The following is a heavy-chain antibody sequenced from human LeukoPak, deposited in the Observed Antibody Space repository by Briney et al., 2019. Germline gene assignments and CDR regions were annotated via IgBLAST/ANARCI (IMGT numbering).Heavy chain of an antibody. CDR1: GATFSSST. CDR2: IIPILGIA. D-gene: IGHD2-2*01. J-gene: IGHJ6*02. Sequence: ASVKVSCKASGATFSSSTISWVRQAPGQGLGWMGRIIPILGIANYAQKFQGRVTITADKSTSTTYMELSSLRSEDTAVYYCARDGVVVPAAIGYYYYGMDVWGQGTTVTVSS. CDR3: ARDGVVVPAAIGYYYYGMDV. V-gene: IGHV1-69*04.